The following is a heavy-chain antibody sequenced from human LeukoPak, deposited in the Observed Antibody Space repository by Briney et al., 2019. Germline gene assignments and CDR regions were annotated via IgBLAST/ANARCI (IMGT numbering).Heavy chain of an antibody. CDR1: GGSISSYY. D-gene: IGHD3-22*01. V-gene: IGHV4-59*01. Sequence: SETLSLTCTVSGGSISSYYWSWIRQPPGKGLEWIGYIYYSGSTNYNPSRKSRVTISVDTSKNQFSLKLSPVTAADTAVYYCARVRGCSGGSCRYDSSGYYGFWLDYWGQGTLVTVSS. CDR2: IYYSGST. J-gene: IGHJ4*02. CDR3: ARVRGCSGGSCRYDSSGYYGFWLDY.